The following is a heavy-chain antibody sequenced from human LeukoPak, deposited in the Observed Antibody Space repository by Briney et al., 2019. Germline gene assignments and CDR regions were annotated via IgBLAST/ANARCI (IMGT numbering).Heavy chain of an antibody. CDR2: IYYSGST. CDR1: GGSISSYY. D-gene: IGHD6-6*01. Sequence: PSETLSLTCTVSGGSISSYYWSWIRQPPGKGLGWIGYIYYSGSTNYNPSLKSRVTISVDTSKNQFSLKLSSVTAADTAVYYCAREISSSSYYFDYWGQGTLVTVSS. J-gene: IGHJ4*02. CDR3: AREISSSSYYFDY. V-gene: IGHV4-59*01.